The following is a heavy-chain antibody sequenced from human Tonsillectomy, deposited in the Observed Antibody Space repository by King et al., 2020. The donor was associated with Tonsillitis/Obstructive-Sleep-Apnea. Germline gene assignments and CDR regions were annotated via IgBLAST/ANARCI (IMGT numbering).Heavy chain of an antibody. CDR3: AGLSRGGSGGRDY. D-gene: IGHD2-15*01. V-gene: IGHV4-39*01. CDR1: GGSISSSIYY. Sequence: LQLQESGPGLVKPSETLSLTCTVSGGSISSSIYYWGWIRQPPGKGLEWIGSIYYSGSTDYNPSLKSRVTISVDTSKNQFSLKLSSVTAADTAVYYCAGLSRGGSGGRDYWGQGTLVTVSS. CDR2: IYYSGST. J-gene: IGHJ4*02.